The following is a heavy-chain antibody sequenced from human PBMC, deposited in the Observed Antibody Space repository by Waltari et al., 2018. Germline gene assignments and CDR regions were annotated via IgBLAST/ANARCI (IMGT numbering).Heavy chain of an antibody. CDR2: ISYDGSNK. CDR1: GFTFSSYG. J-gene: IGHJ3*02. CDR3: ARERDGYNPNDAFDI. V-gene: IGHV3-30*03. Sequence: QVQLVESGGGVVQPGRSLRLSCAASGFTFSSYGMHWVRQAPGKGREWVAVISYDGSNKYYADSVKGRFTISRDNAKNTLYLQMNSLRAEDTAVYYCARERDGYNPNDAFDIWGQGTMVIVSS. D-gene: IGHD5-12*01.